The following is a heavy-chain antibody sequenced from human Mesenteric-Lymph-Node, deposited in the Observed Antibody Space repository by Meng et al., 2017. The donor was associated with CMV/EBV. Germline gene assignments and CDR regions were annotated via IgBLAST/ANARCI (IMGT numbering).Heavy chain of an antibody. D-gene: IGHD2-2*01. CDR2: IRYDGSNK. Sequence: GESLKISCAASGFTFSSYGMHWVRQAPGKGLEWVAFIRYDGSNKYYADSVKGRFTISRDNSKNTLYLQMNSLRAEDTALYYCAKDMGARYCSSTSCPPGMDVWGQGTTVTVSS. CDR3: AKDMGARYCSSTSCPPGMDV. J-gene: IGHJ6*02. CDR1: GFTFSSYG. V-gene: IGHV3-30*02.